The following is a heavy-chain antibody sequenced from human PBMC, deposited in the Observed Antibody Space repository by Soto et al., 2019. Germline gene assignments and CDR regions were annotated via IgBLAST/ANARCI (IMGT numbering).Heavy chain of an antibody. J-gene: IGHJ4*02. CDR3: AHSRNLITEDAQVGDFDY. CDR1: GFSLTTDGVG. V-gene: IGHV2-5*02. CDR2: IYWDDDE. D-gene: IGHD3-10*01. Sequence: QITLKESGPTLVKPTQTLTLTCSFSGFSLTTDGVGVGWVRQPPGEALEWLALIYWDDDERYCPSLKTRLTITKDPSKNQVVLIMTNMDPVDTATYYCAHSRNLITEDAQVGDFDYWGQGTLVTVSS.